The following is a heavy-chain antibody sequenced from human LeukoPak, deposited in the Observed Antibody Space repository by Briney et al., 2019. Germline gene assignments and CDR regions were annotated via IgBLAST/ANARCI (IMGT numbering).Heavy chain of an antibody. CDR2: INPNSGGT. V-gene: IGHV1-2*02. J-gene: IGHJ4*02. CDR1: GYTFTGYY. D-gene: IGHD2-2*01. CDR3: ARDHIVVVPADMPFDY. Sequence: ASVKVSCKASGYTFTGYYMHWVRQAPGQGLEWMGWINPNSGGTNYAQKFQGRVTMTRDTSISTAYMELSRLRSDDTAVHYCARDHIVVVPADMPFDYWGQGTLVTVSS.